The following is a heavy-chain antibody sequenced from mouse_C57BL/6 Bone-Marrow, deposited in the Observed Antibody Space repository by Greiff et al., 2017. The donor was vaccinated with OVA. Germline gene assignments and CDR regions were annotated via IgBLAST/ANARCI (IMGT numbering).Heavy chain of an antibody. J-gene: IGHJ3*01. CDR1: GFTFSSYA. D-gene: IGHD2-1*01. V-gene: IGHV5-4*01. CDR3: ARGDLPWFAY. Sequence: EVQLVESGGGLVKPGGSLKLSCAASGFTFSSYAMSWVRQTPEKRLEWVATISDGGSYTYYTDNVKGRFTISRDNAKNKLYLQMSHLKSEDTAMXYCARGDLPWFAYWGQGTLVTVSA. CDR2: ISDGGSYT.